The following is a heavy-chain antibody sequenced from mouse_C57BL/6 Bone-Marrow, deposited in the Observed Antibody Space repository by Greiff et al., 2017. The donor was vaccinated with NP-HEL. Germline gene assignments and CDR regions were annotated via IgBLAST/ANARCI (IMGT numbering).Heavy chain of an antibody. D-gene: IGHD1-1*01. V-gene: IGHV1-5*01. J-gene: IGHJ2*01. CDR2: INPDNSDT. CDR3: TGCDYGSSPDY. CDR1: GYTFTSYW. Sequence: EVQLQQSGTVLARPGASVKMSCKTSGYTFTSYWMHWVKQRPGQGLEWIGAINPDNSDTSYNQKFKGKAKLTAVTSASTAYMELSRLTNEDSAVYYCTGCDYGSSPDYWGQGTTLTVSS.